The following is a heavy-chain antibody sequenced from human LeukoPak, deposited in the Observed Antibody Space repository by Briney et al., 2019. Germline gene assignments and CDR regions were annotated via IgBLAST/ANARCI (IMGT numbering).Heavy chain of an antibody. D-gene: IGHD2-15*01. J-gene: IGHJ4*02. V-gene: IGHV5-51*01. CDR3: ATIYCSGGSCYSGFDY. CDR1: GYSFTSYW. CDR2: IYPGDSDT. Sequence: GESLKISCKGSGYSFTSYWIGWVRQMPGKGLEWMGIIYPGDSDTRYSPSSQGQVTISADKSISTAYLQWSSLKASDTAMYYCATIYCSGGSCYSGFDYWGQGTLVTVSS.